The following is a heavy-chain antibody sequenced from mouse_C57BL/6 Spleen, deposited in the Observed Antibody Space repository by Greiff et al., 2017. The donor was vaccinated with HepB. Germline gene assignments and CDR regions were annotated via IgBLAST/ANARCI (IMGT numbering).Heavy chain of an antibody. Sequence: VQLQQPGTELVKPGASVKLSCKASGYTFTSYWMHWVKQRPGQGLEWIGNINPSNGDTNYNEKFKSKATLTVDKSSSTAYMQLSSLTSEDSAFYYCARTQVYYAMDCWGQGTSVTVSS. J-gene: IGHJ4*01. CDR2: INPSNGDT. V-gene: IGHV1-53*01. CDR3: ARTQVYYAMDC. CDR1: GYTFTSYW.